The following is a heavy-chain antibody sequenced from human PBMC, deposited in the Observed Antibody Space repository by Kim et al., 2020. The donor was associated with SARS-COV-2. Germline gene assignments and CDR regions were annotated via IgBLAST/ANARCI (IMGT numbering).Heavy chain of an antibody. CDR3: AHDLSMVRGVIGY. CDR2: ISSSNSYI. J-gene: IGHJ4*02. D-gene: IGHD3-10*01. CDR1: GFTFSGSS. V-gene: IGHV3-21*01. Sequence: GGSLRLSCAASGFTFSGSSMNWVRQAPGKGLEWVSSISSSNSYIYYADSVKGRFTISRDNAKNSLYLQMNSLRAEDTAVYYCAHDLSMVRGVIGYWGQGTLVTVSS.